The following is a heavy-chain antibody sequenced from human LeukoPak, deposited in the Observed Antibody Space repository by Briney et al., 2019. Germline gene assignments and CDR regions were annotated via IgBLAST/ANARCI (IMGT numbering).Heavy chain of an antibody. CDR2: IYYSGST. CDR1: GGSISSYY. Sequence: SETLSLTCTVSGGSISSYYWSWIRQPPGKGLEWIGYIYYSGSTNYNPSLKSRVTISVDTSKNQFSLKLSSVTAADTAVYYCARARGGYYYYGMDVWGQGTTVTVSS. CDR3: ARARGGYYYYGMDV. D-gene: IGHD3-16*01. V-gene: IGHV4-59*01. J-gene: IGHJ6*02.